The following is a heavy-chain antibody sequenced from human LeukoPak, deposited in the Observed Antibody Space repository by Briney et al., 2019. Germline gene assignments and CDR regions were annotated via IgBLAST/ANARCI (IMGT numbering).Heavy chain of an antibody. V-gene: IGHV4-59*08. CDR2: IYYSGST. J-gene: IGHJ3*02. CDR1: GDSISSYY. CDR3: ARSERIIMILGGAFDI. Sequence: SETLSLTCTVSGDSISSYYWSWIRQPPGKGLEWIGYIYYSGSTNYSPSLKSRVTISVDTSKNQFSLKLSSGTAADTAVYYCARSERIIMILGGAFDIWGQGTVVTVSS. D-gene: IGHD3-22*01.